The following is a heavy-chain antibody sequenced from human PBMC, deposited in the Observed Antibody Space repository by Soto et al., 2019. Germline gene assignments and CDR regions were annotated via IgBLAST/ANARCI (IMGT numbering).Heavy chain of an antibody. V-gene: IGHV4-30-4*01. Sequence: PSETLSLTCTVSGGSINSGDYYWSWIRQPPGKGLEWIGYIYYSGSTFYNPSLKSRLTISLDTSRNQFSLKLSSVTAADTAVYFCARLHFSSSLTRHFDYWGQGTLVTVSS. CDR2: IYYSGST. D-gene: IGHD6-13*01. CDR3: ARLHFSSSLTRHFDY. CDR1: GGSINSGDYY. J-gene: IGHJ4*02.